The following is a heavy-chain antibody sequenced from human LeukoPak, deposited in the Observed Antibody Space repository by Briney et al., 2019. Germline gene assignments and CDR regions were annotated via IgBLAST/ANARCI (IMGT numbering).Heavy chain of an antibody. J-gene: IGHJ3*02. CDR1: GFTFSSYA. CDR2: ISYDGSNK. CDR3: ARDLGIAVAEGAFDI. V-gene: IGHV3-30*04. D-gene: IGHD6-19*01. Sequence: PGGSLRLSCAASGFTFSSYAMHWVRQAPGKGLEWVAVISYDGSNKYYADSVKGRVTISRDNSKNTLYLQMNSLGAEDTAVYYCARDLGIAVAEGAFDIWGQGTMVTVSS.